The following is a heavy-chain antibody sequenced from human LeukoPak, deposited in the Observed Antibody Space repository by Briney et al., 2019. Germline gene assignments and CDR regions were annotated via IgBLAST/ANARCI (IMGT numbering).Heavy chain of an antibody. D-gene: IGHD2-21*01. CDR3: APRVVVIAAPFDY. CDR2: IRYDGSNK. CDR1: TFTFSSYG. J-gene: IGHJ4*02. Sequence: GGSLRLSCGASTFTFSSYGMHWVRQAPGKGLEWVAFIRYDGSNKSYSDSVRGRFTISRDNSKNTLYLQMNSLRVEDTAVYYCAPRVVVIAAPFDYWGQGTLVTVSS. V-gene: IGHV3-30*02.